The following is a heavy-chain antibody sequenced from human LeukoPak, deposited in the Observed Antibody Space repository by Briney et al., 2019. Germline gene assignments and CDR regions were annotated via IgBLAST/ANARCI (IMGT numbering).Heavy chain of an antibody. V-gene: IGHV1-8*01. J-gene: IGHJ4*02. Sequence: ASVKVSCKASGYTFTSYDINWVRQATGQGLEWMGWMNPNSGNTGYAQKFQGRVTMTRNTSISTAYMELSSLRSEGTAVYYCARSNSKTYYDFWSGYYLDYWGQGTLVTVSS. CDR3: ARSNSKTYYDFWSGYYLDY. D-gene: IGHD3-3*01. CDR2: MNPNSGNT. CDR1: GYTFTSYD.